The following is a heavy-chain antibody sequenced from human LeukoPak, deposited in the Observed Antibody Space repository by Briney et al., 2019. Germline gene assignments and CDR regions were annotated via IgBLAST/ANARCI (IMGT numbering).Heavy chain of an antibody. Sequence: ASVNVSCKVSGYTLTELSMHWVRQAPGKGLEWMGGFDPEDGETIYAQKFQGRVTMTEDTSTDTAYMELSSLRSEDTAVYYCATSNPGIALHYYYGMDVWGQGTTVTVSS. J-gene: IGHJ6*02. CDR1: GYTLTELS. CDR2: FDPEDGET. V-gene: IGHV1-24*01. CDR3: ATSNPGIALHYYYGMDV. D-gene: IGHD6-13*01.